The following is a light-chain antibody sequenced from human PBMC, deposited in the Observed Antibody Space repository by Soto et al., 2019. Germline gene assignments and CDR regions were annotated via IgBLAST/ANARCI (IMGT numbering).Light chain of an antibody. CDR3: QHYNSYSEA. V-gene: IGKV1-5*03. Sequence: IQMTQSPSTLSSSLESRXAITCRASQTISSWLAWYQQKPGKAPKLLIYKASTLKSGVPSRFSGSGSGTEFTLTISSLQPDDFATYYCQHYNSYSEAFGQGTKVDI. CDR1: QTISSW. J-gene: IGKJ1*01. CDR2: KAS.